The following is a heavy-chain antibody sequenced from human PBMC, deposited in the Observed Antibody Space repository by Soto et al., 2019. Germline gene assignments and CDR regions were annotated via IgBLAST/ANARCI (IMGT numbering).Heavy chain of an antibody. V-gene: IGHV1-46*03. CDR1: RYTFTSYY. J-gene: IGHJ4*02. CDR2: INPSGGST. Sequence: GASVKVSCKASRYTFTSYYMHWVRQAPGQGLEWMGIINPSGGSTSYAQKFQGRVTMTRDTSTSTVYMELSSLRSEDTAVYYCARDVPGPDPKYYFDHWGQGTLVTVSS. CDR3: ARDVPGPDPKYYFDH.